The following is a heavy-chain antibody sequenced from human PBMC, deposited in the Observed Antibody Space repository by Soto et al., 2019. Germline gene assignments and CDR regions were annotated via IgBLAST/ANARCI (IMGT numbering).Heavy chain of an antibody. CDR1: GFSISDSA. J-gene: IGHJ5*02. CDR2: IRIKASSYAT. D-gene: IGHD2-21*01. Sequence: EVQLVESGGGLVQPGGSLKLSCAASGFSISDSAMHWVRQASGKGLEWVGRIRIKASSYATEYGASVKGSFTISRDDSKNTAYLQMNSLKTEDTAVYYCAISPDADCGTSNCRNWFDPWGQGTRVTVSS. CDR3: AISPDADCGTSNCRNWFDP. V-gene: IGHV3-73*01.